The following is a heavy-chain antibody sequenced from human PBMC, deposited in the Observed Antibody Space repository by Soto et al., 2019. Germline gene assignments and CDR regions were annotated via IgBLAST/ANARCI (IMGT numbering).Heavy chain of an antibody. CDR1: GYTFTGYY. J-gene: IGHJ4*02. Sequence: ASVKVSCKASGYTFTGYYMHWVRQAPGQGLEWMGWINPNSGGTNYAQKFQGRVTITADESTSTAYMELSSLRSEDTAVYYCARSPTYYYDSSGYRGGYYFDYWGQGTLVTVSS. V-gene: IGHV1-2*02. CDR2: INPNSGGT. D-gene: IGHD3-22*01. CDR3: ARSPTYYYDSSGYRGGYYFDY.